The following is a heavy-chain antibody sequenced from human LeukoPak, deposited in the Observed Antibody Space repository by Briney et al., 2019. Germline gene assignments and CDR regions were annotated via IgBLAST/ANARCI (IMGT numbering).Heavy chain of an antibody. D-gene: IGHD3-22*01. CDR3: ARLVKGYYDSSGYYHPSGYSDY. CDR2: IYTSGST. CDR1: GGSISSYY. V-gene: IGHV4-4*09. J-gene: IGHJ4*02. Sequence: SETLSLTCTVSGGSISSYYWSWIRQPPGKGLEWIGYIYTSGSTNYNPSLKSRVTISVDTSKNQFSLKLSSVTAADTAVYYCARLVKGYYDSSGYYHPSGYSDYWGQGTLVTVSS.